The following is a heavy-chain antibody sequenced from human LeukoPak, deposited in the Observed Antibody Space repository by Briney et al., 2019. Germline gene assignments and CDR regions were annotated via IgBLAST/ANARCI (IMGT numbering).Heavy chain of an antibody. Sequence: GESLKISCKGSGYSFTSYWIGWVRQMPGKGLEWMGIIYPGDSDTRYSPSFQGQVTISADKSISTAYLQWSSLKASDTAMYYCARLWHGSGSYQYFDYWGQGTLVTVSS. D-gene: IGHD3-10*01. V-gene: IGHV5-51*01. CDR2: IYPGDSDT. CDR3: ARLWHGSGSYQYFDY. CDR1: GYSFTSYW. J-gene: IGHJ4*02.